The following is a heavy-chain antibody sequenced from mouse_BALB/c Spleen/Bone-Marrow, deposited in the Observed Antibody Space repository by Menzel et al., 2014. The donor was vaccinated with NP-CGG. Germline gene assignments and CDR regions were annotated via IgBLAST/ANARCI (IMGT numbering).Heavy chain of an antibody. D-gene: IGHD1-1*01. CDR1: GYTFSDYW. CDR3: ERAWVVRFYFDF. V-gene: IGHV1-9*01. CDR2: ILPGSGTA. J-gene: IGHJ2*01. Sequence: VQLQQSGAELMKPGASVKISCKATGYTFSDYWIDWVKQRPGHGLEWIGEILPGSGTANYNEKFKGKATFTADTSSNAPYMQLSILTSKDSALYYCERAWVVRFYFDFWGHGTTLTISS.